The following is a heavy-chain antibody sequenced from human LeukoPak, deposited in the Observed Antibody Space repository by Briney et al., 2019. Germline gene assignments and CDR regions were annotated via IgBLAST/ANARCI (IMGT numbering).Heavy chain of an antibody. CDR1: GGTFSSYA. D-gene: IGHD3-22*01. V-gene: IGHV1-18*01. CDR2: ISAYNGNT. Sequence: ASVRVSCKASGGTFSSYAISWVRQAPGQGLEWMGWISAYNGNTNYAQKLQGRVTMTTDTSTSTAYMELRSLRSDDTAVYYCARDYYYDSSGYFDYWGQGTLVTVSS. J-gene: IGHJ4*02. CDR3: ARDYYYDSSGYFDY.